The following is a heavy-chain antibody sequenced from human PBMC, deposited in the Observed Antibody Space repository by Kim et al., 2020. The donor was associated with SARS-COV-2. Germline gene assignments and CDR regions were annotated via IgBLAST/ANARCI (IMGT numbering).Heavy chain of an antibody. J-gene: IGHJ6*02. Sequence: GESLKISCQGSGYTFRDFWIVWVRQMPGKGLEVMGIIYPGDSDTRYSPSFRGQVTISADRSISTAYLQWSSLKASDSAIYFCTRLSWGAGMVFHKEHREGRRGLDVGGQGTTVTVSS. CDR1: GYTFRDFW. V-gene: IGHV5-51*01. D-gene: IGHD2-8*01. CDR2: IYPGDSDT. CDR3: TRLSWGAGMVFHKEHREGRRGLDV.